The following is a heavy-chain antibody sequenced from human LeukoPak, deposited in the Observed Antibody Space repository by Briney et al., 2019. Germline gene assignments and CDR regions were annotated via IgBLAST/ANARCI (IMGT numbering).Heavy chain of an antibody. CDR2: IYPGDSDT. V-gene: IGHV5-51*01. Sequence: GESLKIFCKGSGYSFTSYWIGWVRQMPGKGLEWMGIIYPGDSDTRYSPSFQGQVTISADKSISTAYLQWSSLKASDTAMYYCARCYYDSSGYYRLDYWGQGTLVTVSS. J-gene: IGHJ4*02. D-gene: IGHD3-22*01. CDR3: ARCYYDSSGYYRLDY. CDR1: GYSFTSYW.